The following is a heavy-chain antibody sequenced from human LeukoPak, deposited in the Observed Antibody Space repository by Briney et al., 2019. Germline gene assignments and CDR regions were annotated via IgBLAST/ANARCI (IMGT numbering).Heavy chain of an antibody. Sequence: ASVKVSCKASGYTFTSYGISWVRQAPGQGLEWMGWISAYNGNTNYAQKLQGRVTMTTDTSTSTAYMELRSLRSDDTAVYYCATPRGGYYGSGSYFTYYFDYWGQGTLVTVSS. CDR2: ISAYNGNT. D-gene: IGHD3-10*01. J-gene: IGHJ4*02. CDR1: GYTFTSYG. CDR3: ATPRGGYYGSGSYFTYYFDY. V-gene: IGHV1-18*01.